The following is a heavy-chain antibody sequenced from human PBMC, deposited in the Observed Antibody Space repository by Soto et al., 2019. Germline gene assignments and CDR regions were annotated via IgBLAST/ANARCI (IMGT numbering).Heavy chain of an antibody. V-gene: IGHV1-8*01. CDR3: AKGTTLRGPAAPNWFDP. J-gene: IGHJ5*02. CDR2: MNPNSGNT. Sequence: ASVKVSCKASGYTFTSYDINWVRQATGQGLEWMGWMNPNSGNTGYAQKFQGRVTMTRNTSISTAYMELSSLRSEDTAVYYCAKGTTLRGPAAPNWFDPWGQGTLVTVSS. CDR1: GYTFTSYD. D-gene: IGHD2-2*01.